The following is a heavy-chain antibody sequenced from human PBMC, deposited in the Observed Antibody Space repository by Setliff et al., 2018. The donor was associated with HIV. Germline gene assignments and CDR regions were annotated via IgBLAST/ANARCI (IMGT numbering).Heavy chain of an antibody. J-gene: IGHJ4*02. CDR3: AKAHPGSSGLIDY. D-gene: IGHD3-22*01. V-gene: IGHV3-23*01. CDR1: GFTFGSFA. CDR2: LSGSGVST. Sequence: VGSLRLSCAASGFTFGSFAMSWVRQAPGKGLEWVSTLSGSGVSTYYADSVKGRFTISRDNSKNTLYLQMSSLRAEDTAVYYCAKAHPGSSGLIDYWGQGTLVTVSS.